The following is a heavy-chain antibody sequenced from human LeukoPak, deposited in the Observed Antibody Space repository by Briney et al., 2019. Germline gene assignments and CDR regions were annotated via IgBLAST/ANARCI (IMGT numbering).Heavy chain of an antibody. CDR3: AKYFRADSGNYYRSFDY. J-gene: IGHJ4*02. CDR2: ISSSGSTI. D-gene: IGHD1-26*01. V-gene: IGHV3-48*03. Sequence: PGGSLRLSCAASGFTFSSYEMNWVRQAPGKGLEWVSYISSSGSTIYYADSVKGRFTISRDNAKNSLYLQMISLRAEDTAVYYCAKYFRADSGNYYRSFDYWGQGTLVTVSS. CDR1: GFTFSSYE.